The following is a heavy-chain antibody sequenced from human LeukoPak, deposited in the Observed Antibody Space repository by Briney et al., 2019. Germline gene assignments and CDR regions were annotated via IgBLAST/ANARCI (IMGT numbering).Heavy chain of an antibody. Sequence: GGSLKLSCAASGFTFSDYYMSWIRQAPGKGLEWVSYISSSGSTIYYADSVKGRFTISRDNAKNSLYLQMNSLRAEDTAVYYCARSPYSGSLLYFDYWGQGTLVTVSS. J-gene: IGHJ4*02. CDR1: GFTFSDYY. CDR2: ISSSGSTI. D-gene: IGHD1-26*01. V-gene: IGHV3-11*04. CDR3: ARSPYSGSLLYFDY.